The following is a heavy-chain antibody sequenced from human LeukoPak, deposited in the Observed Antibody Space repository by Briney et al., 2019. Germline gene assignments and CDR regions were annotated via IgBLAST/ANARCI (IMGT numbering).Heavy chain of an antibody. CDR2: ISSSGSTI. J-gene: IGHJ2*01. D-gene: IGHD5-12*01. CDR1: GFTFSDYY. CDR3: ARVRKYSGYYSWYFDL. Sequence: PGGSLRLSCAASGFTFSDYYMSWIRQAPGKGLEWVSYISSSGSTIYHADSVKGRFTISRENAKNSLYLQMNSLRAGDTAVYYCARVRKYSGYYSWYFDLWGRGTLVTVSS. V-gene: IGHV3-11*04.